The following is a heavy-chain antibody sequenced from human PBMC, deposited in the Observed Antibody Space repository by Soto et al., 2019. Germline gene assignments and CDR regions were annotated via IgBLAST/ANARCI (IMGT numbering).Heavy chain of an antibody. CDR3: ARVYCSGAGCYSIDY. D-gene: IGHD2-15*01. Sequence: ASVKVSCKASGYAFTSYHMHWVRQAPGQGLQWMGIINPSGGSTFYAQKFQGRVTMTRDTSTSTVYMDLSSLRSEDTAVYYCARVYCSGAGCYSIDYRGQGTLVTVSS. CDR2: INPSGGST. CDR1: GYAFTSYH. V-gene: IGHV1-46*03. J-gene: IGHJ4*02.